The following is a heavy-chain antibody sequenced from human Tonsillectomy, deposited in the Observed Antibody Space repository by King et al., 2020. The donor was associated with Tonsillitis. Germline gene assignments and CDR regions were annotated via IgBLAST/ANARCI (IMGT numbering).Heavy chain of an antibody. Sequence: VQLVESGGGVVQPGRSLRLSCAASGFTFSSYAMHWVRQAPGKGLEWVAVISYDGSNKYYADSVKGRFTISRDNSKNTLYLQMNSLRAEDTAVYHCAREIAVGDTWGLDYWGQGTLVTVSS. CDR3: AREIAVGDTWGLDY. CDR2: ISYDGSNK. CDR1: GFTFSSYA. J-gene: IGHJ4*02. V-gene: IGHV3-30*04. D-gene: IGHD6-19*01.